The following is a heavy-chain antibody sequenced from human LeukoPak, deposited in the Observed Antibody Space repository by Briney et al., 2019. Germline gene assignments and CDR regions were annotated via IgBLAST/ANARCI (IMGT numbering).Heavy chain of an antibody. J-gene: IGHJ6*03. CDR2: INPSGGST. D-gene: IGHD4-17*01. Sequence: ASVTVSCKASGYTFTSYYMHWVRQAPGQGLEWMGIINPSGGSTSYAQKFQGRVTITADESTSTAYMELSSLRSEDTAVYYCASCGDYGDYVYYYHYMDVWGKGTTVTISS. V-gene: IGHV1-46*01. CDR1: GYTFTSYY. CDR3: ASCGDYGDYVYYYHYMDV.